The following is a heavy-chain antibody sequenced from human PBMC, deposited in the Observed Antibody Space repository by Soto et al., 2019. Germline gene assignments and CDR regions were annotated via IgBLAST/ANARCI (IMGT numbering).Heavy chain of an antibody. J-gene: IGHJ4*02. D-gene: IGHD6-19*01. CDR1: GGTFSSYA. CDR2: IIPPFRTP. CDR3: ARTSAYSTGWPSGY. Sequence: QVQLVQSGAEVKKPGSSVKVSCKASGGTFSSYAMSWVRQAPGQGLEWMGGIIPPFRTPNYAQKFQGRFTVSADESTSTAYMELSSLTSAVTAVYFCARTSAYSTGWPSGYWGQGTLVTVSS. V-gene: IGHV1-69*01.